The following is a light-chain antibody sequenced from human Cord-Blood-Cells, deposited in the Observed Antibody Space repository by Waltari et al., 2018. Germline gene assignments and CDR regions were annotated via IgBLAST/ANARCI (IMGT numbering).Light chain of an antibody. CDR1: QSISSW. J-gene: IGKJ1*01. CDR3: QQYNSYSPT. V-gene: IGKV1-5*03. Sequence: DIQMTQSPSTLSASVGDRVTIPCRASQSISSWLAWYQQKTGKATKLLIYKASSLESGVPSRFSGSRSRTEFTLTISSLQPDDFATDYCQQYNSYSPTFGQGTKVEIK. CDR2: KAS.